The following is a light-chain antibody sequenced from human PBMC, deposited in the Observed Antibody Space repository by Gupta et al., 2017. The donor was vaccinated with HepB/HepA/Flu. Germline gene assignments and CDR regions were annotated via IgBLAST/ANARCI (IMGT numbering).Light chain of an antibody. V-gene: IGKV1-39*01. Sequence: DIQMTQSPSSLSASVGDRVTITCRASQSIRNYLNWYQHKPGKPPKLLIYSASTLQNEVPSRFSGSGSGTEFTLTISSLQPEDFAAYYCQQGLKTPITFGQGTQVEIK. CDR3: QQGLKTPIT. CDR2: SAS. CDR1: QSIRNY. J-gene: IGKJ5*01.